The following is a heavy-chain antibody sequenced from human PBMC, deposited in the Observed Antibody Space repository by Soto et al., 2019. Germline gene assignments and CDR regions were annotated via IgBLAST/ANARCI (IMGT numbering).Heavy chain of an antibody. V-gene: IGHV4-59*01. CDR2: IYYSGTT. J-gene: IGHJ3*02. CDR1: AGSISTYF. CDR3: ARGRGGTYDAFDI. Sequence: TLSLTCTVSAGSISTYFWSWIRQPPGKGLEWIGYIYYSGTTNYNPSLKSRVTILLDTSKNQFSLRLSSVTAADTAVYYCARGRGGTYDAFDIWGQGTLVTVSS. D-gene: IGHD1-26*01.